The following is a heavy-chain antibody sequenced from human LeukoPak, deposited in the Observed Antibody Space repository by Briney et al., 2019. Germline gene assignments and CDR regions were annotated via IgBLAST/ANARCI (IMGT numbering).Heavy chain of an antibody. CDR3: ARVGYSSSWYVDY. CDR1: GFTFSTYW. Sequence: PGGSLSLSCAASGFTFSTYWMHWVRQAPGKGLVWVSRINSDGSSTSYADSVKGRFTISRDNAKNTLYLQMNGLRAVDTAVYYCARVGYSSSWYVDYWGQGTLVTVSS. D-gene: IGHD6-13*01. V-gene: IGHV3-74*01. J-gene: IGHJ4*02. CDR2: INSDGSST.